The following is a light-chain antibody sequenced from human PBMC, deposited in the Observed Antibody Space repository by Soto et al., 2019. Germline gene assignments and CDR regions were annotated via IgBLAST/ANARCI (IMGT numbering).Light chain of an antibody. J-gene: IGKJ4*01. Sequence: EILLTQSPATLSASPGHRATLSCRASQNIVTHLDWYQQKSGQAPRLLIYATSSMATGIPERFSGSGSGTDFTLTISSLQAEDFGVYYCQHRYNSPLTFGRGTKLEI. CDR2: ATS. CDR3: QHRYNSPLT. V-gene: IGKV3-11*01. CDR1: QNIVTH.